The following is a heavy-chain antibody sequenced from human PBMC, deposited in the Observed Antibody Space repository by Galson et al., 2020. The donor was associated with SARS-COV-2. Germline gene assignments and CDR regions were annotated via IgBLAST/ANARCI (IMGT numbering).Heavy chain of an antibody. D-gene: IGHD6-13*01. J-gene: IGHJ4*02. CDR3: ARDGQLAPLDY. CDR2: IIPIFGTA. V-gene: IGHV1-69*13. Sequence: SVKVSCKASGGTFSSYAISWVRQAPGQGLEWMGGIIPIFGTAKYAQKFQGRVTITADESTNTAYMELSSLKSEDTAVYYCARDGQLAPLDYWGQGTLVTVSS. CDR1: GGTFSSYA.